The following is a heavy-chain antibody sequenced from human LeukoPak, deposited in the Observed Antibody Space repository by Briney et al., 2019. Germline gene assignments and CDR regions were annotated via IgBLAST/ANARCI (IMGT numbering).Heavy chain of an antibody. J-gene: IGHJ4*02. CDR1: GFSFSSYA. CDR3: ARDDDSSGYYSVDFDY. CDR2: ISYDASII. D-gene: IGHD3-22*01. Sequence: GGSLRLSCAASGFSFSSYAMHWFRQAPGKGLEWMALISYDASIIYYADSVRGRFTISRDNSKDTLYLQMNSLRAEDTAVYYCARDDDSSGYYSVDFDYWGQGTLVTVSS. V-gene: IGHV3-30*04.